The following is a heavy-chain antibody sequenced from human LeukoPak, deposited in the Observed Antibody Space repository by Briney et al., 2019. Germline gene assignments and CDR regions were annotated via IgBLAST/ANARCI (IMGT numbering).Heavy chain of an antibody. CDR1: GGSFSGYY. D-gene: IGHD3-3*01. CDR3: ARHSYDFWSGYWYYFDY. CDR2: INHSGST. J-gene: IGHJ4*02. Sequence: PSETLSLTCAVYGGSFSGYYWSWIRQPPGKGLEWIGEINHSGSTNYNPSLKSRVTISVDTSKNQFSLKLSSVTAADTAVYYCARHSYDFWSGYWYYFDYWGQGTLVTVSS. V-gene: IGHV4-34*01.